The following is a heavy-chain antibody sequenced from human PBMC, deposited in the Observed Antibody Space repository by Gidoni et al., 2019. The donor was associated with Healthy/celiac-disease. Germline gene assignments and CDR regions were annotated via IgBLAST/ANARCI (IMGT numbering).Heavy chain of an antibody. J-gene: IGHJ5*02. CDR2: INPNSGGT. V-gene: IGHV1-2*02. CDR1: GYTFTGYY. D-gene: IGHD5-12*01. CDR3: ARDEVDIVATTWLRWFDP. Sequence: QVQLVQSGAEVKKPGASVKVSCKASGYTFTGYYMHWVRQAPGQGLEWMGWINPNSGGTNYAQKFQGRVTMTRDKSISTAYMELSRLRSDDTAVYYCARDEVDIVATTWLRWFDPWGQGTLVTVSS.